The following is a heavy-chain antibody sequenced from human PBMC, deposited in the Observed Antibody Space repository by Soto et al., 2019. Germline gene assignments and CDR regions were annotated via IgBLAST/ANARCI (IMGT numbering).Heavy chain of an antibody. J-gene: IGHJ4*02. CDR1: GVTFSSYA. V-gene: IGHV3-23*01. CDR2: ISASSGNT. CDR3: AREDYSSSLYYFVY. D-gene: IGHD6-13*01. Sequence: EVQLLESGGDLIQPGGSLRLSCAASGVTFSSYAMSWVRQAPGKGLEWVSSISASSGNTDYADSVKGRFTISRDNSKNTLYLQMSSLRAEDTAVYYCAREDYSSSLYYFVYWGQGTLVTVSS.